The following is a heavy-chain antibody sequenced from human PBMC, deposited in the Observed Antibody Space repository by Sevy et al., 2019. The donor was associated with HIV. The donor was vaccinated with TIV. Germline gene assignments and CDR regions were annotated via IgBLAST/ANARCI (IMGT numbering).Heavy chain of an antibody. Sequence: GGSLRLSCAASGFTFSDHYMDWVRQSPGKGLEWVGRSKNKANRYSTEYAASVKGRFTISRDDSGHSLYLQMNSLKTDDTAVYYCSSDYLVYWGRGTLVTVSS. J-gene: IGHJ4*02. CDR3: SSDYLVY. CDR1: GFTFSDHY. CDR2: SKNKANRYST. V-gene: IGHV3-72*01. D-gene: IGHD3-10*01.